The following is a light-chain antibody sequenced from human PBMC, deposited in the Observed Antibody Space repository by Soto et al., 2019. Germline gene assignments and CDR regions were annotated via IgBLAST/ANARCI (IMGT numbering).Light chain of an antibody. CDR2: GAS. J-gene: IGKJ5*01. CDR3: QQYGSSPPVT. CDR1: QSISSNY. Sequence: EIVLTQSPGTLSLSPGERATLSCRASQSISSNYLAWYQQKPGQAPRLFIFGASIRATGIPDRFSGSGSGTDFTLSISRLEPEDFAVYYCQQYGSSPPVTFGQGTRLEIK. V-gene: IGKV3-20*01.